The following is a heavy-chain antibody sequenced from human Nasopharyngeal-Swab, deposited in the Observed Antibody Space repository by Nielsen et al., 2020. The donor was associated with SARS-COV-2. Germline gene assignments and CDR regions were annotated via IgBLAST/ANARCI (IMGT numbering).Heavy chain of an antibody. V-gene: IGHV3-30-3*01. D-gene: IGHD5-18*01. CDR2: ISYDGSNK. CDR1: GFTFSSYA. CDR3: ARDSEAMAYSFDY. J-gene: IGHJ4*02. Sequence: GGSLRLSCSASGFTFSSYAMHWVRQAPGKGLEWVAVISYDGSNKYYADSVKGRFTISRGNSKNTLYLQMNSLRAEDTAVYYCARDSEAMAYSFDYWGQGTLVTVSS.